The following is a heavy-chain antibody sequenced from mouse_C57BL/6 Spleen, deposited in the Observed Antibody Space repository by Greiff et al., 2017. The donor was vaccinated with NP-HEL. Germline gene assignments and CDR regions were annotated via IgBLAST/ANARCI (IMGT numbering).Heavy chain of an antibody. Sequence: QVQLQQSGPELVKPGASVKISCKASGYAFTSSWMNWVKQRPGKGLEWIGRIYPGDGDTNYNEKFKGKATLTVDKSSSTAYMQLSSLTSEDSAVYFCARERGESFAYWGQGTTVTVSA. CDR3: ARERGESFAY. CDR2: IYPGDGDT. V-gene: IGHV1-82*01. CDR1: GYAFTSSW. J-gene: IGHJ3*01.